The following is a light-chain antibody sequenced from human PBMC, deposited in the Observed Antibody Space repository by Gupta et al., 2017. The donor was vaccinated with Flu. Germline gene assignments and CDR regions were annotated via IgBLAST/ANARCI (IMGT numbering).Light chain of an antibody. Sequence: EIVMTQPPATLSVSPGEGATLSCRASQSISTNLDWYYQKPRQAPTRLMYDASTRATASTAECSGSGAGTEFTLTIIRSLSEDFGVYYCQQQNGSPPAITFGQGTQVEIK. CDR1: QSISTN. CDR3: QQQNGSPPAIT. J-gene: IGKJ1*01. V-gene: IGKV3-15*01. CDR2: DAS.